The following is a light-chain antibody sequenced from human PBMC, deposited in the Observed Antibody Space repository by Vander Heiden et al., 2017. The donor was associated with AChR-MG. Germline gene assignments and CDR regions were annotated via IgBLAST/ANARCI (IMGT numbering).Light chain of an antibody. Sequence: DIQMTQSPSSLSASVGDRVTITCRGSQSISSYLNWYQQKPGKAPKLLIYAASSLQSGVPSRFSGSGSGTDFTLTISSLQPEDFATYYCQQSYSTLWTFVQGTKVEIK. CDR1: QSISSY. CDR2: AAS. J-gene: IGKJ1*01. CDR3: QQSYSTLWT. V-gene: IGKV1-39*01.